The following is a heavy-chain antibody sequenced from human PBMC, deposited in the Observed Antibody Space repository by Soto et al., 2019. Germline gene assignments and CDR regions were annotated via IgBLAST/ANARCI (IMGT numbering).Heavy chain of an antibody. J-gene: IGHJ6*02. Sequence: QVQLVQSGAEVKKPGASVKVSCKASGYTFTSYAMHWVRQASGQRLEWMGWINAGNGNTKYSQKFQGRVTITRDTSASTAYMELSSLRSEDTAVYYCARDPHGSGGTYGMDVWGQGTTVTVSS. CDR3: ARDPHGSGGTYGMDV. CDR2: INAGNGNT. D-gene: IGHD3-10*01. CDR1: GYTFTSYA. V-gene: IGHV1-3*01.